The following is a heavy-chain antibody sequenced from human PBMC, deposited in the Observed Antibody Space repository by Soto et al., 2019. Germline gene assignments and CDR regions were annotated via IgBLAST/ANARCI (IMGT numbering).Heavy chain of an antibody. J-gene: IGHJ5*02. CDR1: GYTFTSYD. D-gene: IGHD3-3*01. V-gene: IGHV1-8*01. CDR2: MNPNSGNT. Sequence: ASVKVSCKASGYTFTSYDINWVRQATGQGLEWMGWMNPNSGNTGYAQKFQGRVTMTRNTSISTAYMELSSLRPEDTAVYYCARGLKGVVIDNWFDPWGQGTLVTVSS. CDR3: ARGLKGVVIDNWFDP.